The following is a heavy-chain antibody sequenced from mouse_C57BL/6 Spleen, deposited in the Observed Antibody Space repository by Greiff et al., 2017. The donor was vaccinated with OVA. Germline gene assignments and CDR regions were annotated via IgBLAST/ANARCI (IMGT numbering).Heavy chain of an antibody. V-gene: IGHV5-17*01. CDR3: ARALAFAY. CDR1: GFTFSDYG. CDR2: ISSSSSTI. J-gene: IGHJ3*01. D-gene: IGHD2-10*02. Sequence: EVNLVESGGGLVKPGGSLKFSCAASGFTFSDYGMHWVRQAPEKGLEWVAYISSSSSTINYADTVKGRFTITIDNATNTLYLQINSLRSEDAAVYYCARALAFAYWGQGTLVTVSA.